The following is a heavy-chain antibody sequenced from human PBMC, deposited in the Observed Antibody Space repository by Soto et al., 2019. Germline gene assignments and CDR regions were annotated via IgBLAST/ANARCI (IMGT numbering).Heavy chain of an antibody. J-gene: IGHJ4*02. V-gene: IGHV4-31*03. CDR1: GDSISSGGYY. D-gene: IGHD2-15*01. CDR2: IYDSENT. CDR3: AKDGTGGSLDY. Sequence: QVQLQESGPGLVKPSQTLSLTCTVSGDSISSGGYYWSWIRQPPGKGLQWIGYIYDSENTSFNPSLKSRVTISVDTSKNQFSLKLSSVTAADTAVYYCAKDGTGGSLDYWGPGSLVTVSS.